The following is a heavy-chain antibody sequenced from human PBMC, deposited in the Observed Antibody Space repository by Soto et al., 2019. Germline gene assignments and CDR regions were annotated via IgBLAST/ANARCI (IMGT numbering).Heavy chain of an antibody. CDR2: TSSSGSTI. D-gene: IGHD3-10*01. Sequence: PGGSLRLSCASSGCPFIDYDMRWIRQAPGKGLEWVSYTSSSGSTIYYADSVKGRVTMTEDTSTDTAYMELSSLRSEDTAVYYCATASANYYGSGSYSYYFDYWGQGTLVTV. J-gene: IGHJ4*02. CDR1: GCPFIDYD. V-gene: IGHV3-11*01. CDR3: ATASANYYGSGSYSYYFDY.